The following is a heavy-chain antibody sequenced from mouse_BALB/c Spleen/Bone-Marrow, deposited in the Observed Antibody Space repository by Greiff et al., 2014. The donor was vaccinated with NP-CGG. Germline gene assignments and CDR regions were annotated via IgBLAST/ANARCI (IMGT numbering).Heavy chain of an antibody. J-gene: IGHJ4*01. V-gene: IGHV2-9*02. CDR2: LWADGST. CDR1: GFSLTTYG. Sequence: QVQLQQSGPGLVAPSQSLSITCTVSGFSLTTYGVHWVRQPPGKGLEWLGVLWADGSTNYNSALMSRLSISKDNSKSQVFLKMNSLQTDDTAMYYCARITTATRAMDYWGQGTSVTVSS. CDR3: ARITTATRAMDY. D-gene: IGHD1-2*01.